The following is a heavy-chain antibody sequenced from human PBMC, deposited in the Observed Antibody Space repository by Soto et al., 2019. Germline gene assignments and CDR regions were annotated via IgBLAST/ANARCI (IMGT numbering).Heavy chain of an antibody. CDR3: ASVSRDVCSSSSCHGYSCMDV. CDR2: IIPIFGPA. J-gene: IGHJ6*02. Sequence: QVQLVQSGAEVKKPGSSVKVSCKASGGTFSSYAISWVRQAPGQGLEWVGGIIPIFGPANYAQRFQGRVTITAVESTSTAYIEVRSLRAENTAVYYCASVSRDVCSSSSCHGYSCMDVWGQVTTVIVSS. D-gene: IGHD2-2*01. CDR1: GGTFSSYA. V-gene: IGHV1-69*12.